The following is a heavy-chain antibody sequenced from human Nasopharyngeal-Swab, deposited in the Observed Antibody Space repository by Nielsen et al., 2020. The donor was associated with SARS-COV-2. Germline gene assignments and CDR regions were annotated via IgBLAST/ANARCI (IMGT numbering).Heavy chain of an antibody. CDR3: AREGPDY. CDR1: GFTFSSYA. J-gene: IGHJ4*02. Sequence: GGSLRLSCAASGFTFSSYAMHWVRQAPGKGLEWLAVMTYDGKSEFYADSVKGRFTISRDISKNTVYLQMNSLRAEDTAMYYCAREGPDYWGQGTLVTVSP. V-gene: IGHV3-30*04. CDR2: MTYDGKSE.